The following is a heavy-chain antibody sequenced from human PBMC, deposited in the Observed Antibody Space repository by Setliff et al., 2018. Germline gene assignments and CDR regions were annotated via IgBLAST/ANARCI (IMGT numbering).Heavy chain of an antibody. Sequence: PSETLSLTCTVSGGSISSGSYYWSWIRQPAGKGLEWIGYIYYSGSTNYNPSLKSRVTISVDTSKNQFSLKLSSVTAADTAVYYCARDSFYFDYNGHGYYYYGMDVWGQGTTVTVSS. J-gene: IGHJ6*02. V-gene: IGHV4-61*10. CDR1: GGSISSGSYY. CDR2: IYYSGST. D-gene: IGHD2-15*01. CDR3: ARDSFYFDYNGHGYYYYGMDV.